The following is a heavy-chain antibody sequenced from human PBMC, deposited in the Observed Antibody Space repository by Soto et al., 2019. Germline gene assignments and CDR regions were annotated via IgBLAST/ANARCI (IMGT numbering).Heavy chain of an antibody. Sequence: QLQLQESGSGLVKPSQTLSLTCAVSGGSISSGGYSWSWIRQPPGKGLDWIGYIYNSGSTYYYPALESRVTITVDRTKNQFSLKLSSVTAADTAVYYCARGPPFGYWGQGTLVTVSS. CDR1: GGSISSGGYS. CDR2: IYNSGST. CDR3: ARGPPFGY. V-gene: IGHV4-30-2*01. J-gene: IGHJ4*02. D-gene: IGHD3-10*01.